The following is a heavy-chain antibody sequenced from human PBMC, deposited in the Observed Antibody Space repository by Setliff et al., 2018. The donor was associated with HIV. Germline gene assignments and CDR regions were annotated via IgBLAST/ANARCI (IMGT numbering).Heavy chain of an antibody. V-gene: IGHV4-61*01. J-gene: IGHJ5*02. D-gene: IGHD3-10*01. Sequence: SETLSLTCTAPSVSVSPDSYNWNWIRQTPGKGLEWIGTFFHTGGITYNPSLRSRVTMSADTAESLLSLRLILVTAADTGVYYCGRGWFDPWGQGALVTVSS. CDR3: GRGWFDP. CDR1: SVSVSPDSYN. CDR2: FFHTGGI.